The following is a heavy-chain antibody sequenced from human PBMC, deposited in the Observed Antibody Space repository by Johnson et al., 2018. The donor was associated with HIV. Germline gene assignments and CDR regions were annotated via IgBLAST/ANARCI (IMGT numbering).Heavy chain of an antibody. D-gene: IGHD3-22*01. CDR3: ASKIVVVPGGVGTFDI. CDR1: GFTFSSYD. J-gene: IGHJ3*02. Sequence: VQLVESGGGLVQPGGPLRLSCAASGFTFSSYDMHWVRQATGKGLEWVSAIGTAGDTYYPGSVKGRFTISRDNSKNTLYLQMNSLRAEDPAVYYCASKIVVVPGGVGTFDIWGQGTMVTVSS. V-gene: IGHV3-13*01. CDR2: IGTAGDT.